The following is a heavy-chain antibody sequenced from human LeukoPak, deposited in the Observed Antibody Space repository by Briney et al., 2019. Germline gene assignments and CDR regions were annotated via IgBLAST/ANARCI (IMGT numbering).Heavy chain of an antibody. Sequence: GGSLRLSCAASGFTFSDYGIHWVRQAPGKGLEWVAFIRNYGNDKYYADSVRGRFTISRDSSTSTLYLQMNSLRVEDTAVYYCATDAGWFYFDYWGQGTLVTVSS. CDR1: GFTFSDYG. J-gene: IGHJ4*02. V-gene: IGHV3-30*02. CDR3: ATDAGWFYFDY. CDR2: IRNYGNDK. D-gene: IGHD6-19*01.